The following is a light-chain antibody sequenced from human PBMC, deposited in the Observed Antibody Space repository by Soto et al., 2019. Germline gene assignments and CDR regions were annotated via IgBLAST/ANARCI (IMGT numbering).Light chain of an antibody. CDR2: GAS. Sequence: IALTQSPGTLSLSPGESATLSCRASQSVTNNFLGWYSQKPAQPPRLPLSGASSRATGIPDRFSCRGSGTDFTLTSSSIGPGDFAVYYCQPRSNWPPIFGQGTRREI. J-gene: IGKJ5*01. CDR3: QPRSNWPPI. V-gene: IGKV3D-20*02. CDR1: QSVTNNF.